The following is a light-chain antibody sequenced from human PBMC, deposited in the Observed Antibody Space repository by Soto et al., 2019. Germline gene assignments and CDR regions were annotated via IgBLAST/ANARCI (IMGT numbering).Light chain of an antibody. CDR2: DVS. CDR3: SSYTSSSTRV. Sequence: QSVLTQPASVSGSPGQSITISCTGSSSDVGGYNYVSWYQQHPGTAPNLMIYDVSSRPAGAANRFSGSKSGKTAFLIISGLQDDEEADYYCSSYTSSSTRVFGGGTKLTVL. CDR1: SSDVGGYNY. V-gene: IGLV2-14*01. J-gene: IGLJ2*01.